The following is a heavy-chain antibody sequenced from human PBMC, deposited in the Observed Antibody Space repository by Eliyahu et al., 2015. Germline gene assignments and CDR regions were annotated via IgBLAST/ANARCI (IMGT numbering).Heavy chain of an antibody. V-gene: IGHV1-46*01. CDR3: ARAGDIVVVPAATYPLRYYYYGMDV. Sequence: QVQLVQSGAEVKKPGASVKVSCKASGYXFTSYXXHWVRXAPGQGLEWMGIINPSGGSTSYAQKFQGRVTMTRDTSTSTVYMELSSLRSEDTAVYYCARAGDIVVVPAATYPLRYYYYGMDVWGQGTTVTVSS. J-gene: IGHJ6*02. CDR1: GYXFTSYX. CDR2: INPSGGST. D-gene: IGHD2-2*01.